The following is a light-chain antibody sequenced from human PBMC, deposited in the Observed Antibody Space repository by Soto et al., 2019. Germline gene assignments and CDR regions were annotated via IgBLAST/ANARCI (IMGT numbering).Light chain of an antibody. CDR2: DVS. CDR1: SSDVGGYNY. J-gene: IGLJ1*01. V-gene: IGLV2-14*01. Sequence: SALTQPASVSGSPGQSITISCTGSSSDVGGYNYVSWYQQHPGKAPKLMIYDVSNRPSGVSNRFSGSKSGNTASLTISGLQAEDEADYYCSSYTSSSTRLFGTGTKVTVL. CDR3: SSYTSSSTRL.